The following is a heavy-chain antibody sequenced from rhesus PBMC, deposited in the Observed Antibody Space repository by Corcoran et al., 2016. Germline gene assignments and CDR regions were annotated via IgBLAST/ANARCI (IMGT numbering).Heavy chain of an antibody. J-gene: IGHJ2*01. CDR1: GDSVSSNSAT. V-gene: IGHV6-1*01. CDR2: TYYRTKENT. D-gene: IGHD6-25*01. Sequence: QVQLQESGPGLVKPSQTLSLTCAISGDSVSSNSATWNWIRQSPSRGLEWLGRTYYRTKENTDYAKSVQNRITINPDTSKNQCSLQLNSVTPEDMAVYYCARAGSWNGWYFDLWGPGTPITISS. CDR3: ARAGSWNGWYFDL.